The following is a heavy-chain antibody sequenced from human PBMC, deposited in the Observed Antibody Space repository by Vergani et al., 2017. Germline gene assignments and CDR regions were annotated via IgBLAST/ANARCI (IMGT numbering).Heavy chain of an antibody. CDR2: IYYSGST. J-gene: IGHJ4*02. D-gene: IGHD3-22*01. Sequence: QLQLQESGPGLVKPSETLSLTCTVSGGSISSSSYYWGWIPQPPGKGLEWSGSIYYSGSTYYNPSLKSRVTISVDTSKNQFSLKLSAVTAADTAVYYCARGDKLTYYYDSSTFDYWGQGTLVTVSS. CDR1: GGSISSSSYY. V-gene: IGHV4-39*07. CDR3: ARGDKLTYYYDSSTFDY.